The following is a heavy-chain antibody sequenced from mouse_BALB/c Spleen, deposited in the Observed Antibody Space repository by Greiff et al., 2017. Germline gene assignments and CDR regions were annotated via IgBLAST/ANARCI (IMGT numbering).Heavy chain of an antibody. D-gene: IGHD1-1*01. CDR1: GFTFSSYA. CDR2: ISSGGST. Sequence: EVMLVESGGGLVKPGGSLKLSCAASGFTFSSYAMSWVRQTPEKRLEWVASISSGGSTYYPDSVKGRFTISRDNARNILYLQMSSLRSEDTAMYYCARGYYGRHDWYFDVWGAGTTVTVSS. V-gene: IGHV5-6-5*01. CDR3: ARGYYGRHDWYFDV. J-gene: IGHJ1*01.